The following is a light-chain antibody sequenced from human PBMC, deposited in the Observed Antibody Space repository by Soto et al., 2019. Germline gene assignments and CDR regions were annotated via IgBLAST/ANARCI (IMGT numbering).Light chain of an antibody. J-gene: IGKJ3*01. CDR2: EAS. CDR3: QQRSNWPVT. V-gene: IGKV3-11*01. Sequence: EIVLTQSPATLSLSPGERATLSCRASQSVSSYLAWYQQKPGQAPRLLIYEASNRATGIPARFSGSGSGTDFTLTISSLEPEDFAVYYGQQRSNWPVTFGPGTKVDIK. CDR1: QSVSSY.